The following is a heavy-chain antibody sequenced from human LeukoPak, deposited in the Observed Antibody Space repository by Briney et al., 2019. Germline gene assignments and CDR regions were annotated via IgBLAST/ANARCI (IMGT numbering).Heavy chain of an antibody. CDR1: GFSLSTYG. D-gene: IGHD6-19*01. CDR3: AKDHGTAVAGFYY. V-gene: IGHV3-23*01. Sequence: GGSLRLSCAASGFSLSTYGVSWVRQPPGKGLEWVSGITGTGGSTYYADSVKGRFTVSRDTSKNTLYLQMNRLRAEDTAIYYCAKDHGTAVAGFYYWRRGTLVSVSS. CDR2: ITGTGGST. J-gene: IGHJ4*02.